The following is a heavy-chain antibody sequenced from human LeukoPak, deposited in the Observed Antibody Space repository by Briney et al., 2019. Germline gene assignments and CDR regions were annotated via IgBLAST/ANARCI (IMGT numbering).Heavy chain of an antibody. J-gene: IGHJ4*02. CDR3: AHGSMYQLDY. Sequence: GGSLRLSCAASGFTFSSYAMSWVRQAPGKGLEWVSGIIGGAGGTYYADSVKGRFTISRDNAKNTLYLQMNSLRAEDTAVYYCAHGSMYQLDYWGQGTLVTVSS. CDR2: IIGGAGGT. CDR1: GFTFSSYA. V-gene: IGHV3-23*01. D-gene: IGHD2-2*01.